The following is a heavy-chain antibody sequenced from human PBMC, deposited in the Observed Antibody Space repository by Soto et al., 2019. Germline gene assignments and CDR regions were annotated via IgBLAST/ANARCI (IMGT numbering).Heavy chain of an antibody. CDR3: ARGGPIRSMGY. CDR1: GGSFSGYY. Sequence: QVQLQQWGAGLLKPSETLSLTCAVYGGSFSGYYWSWIRQPPGKGLEWIGEINHSGSTNYNPSLKSRVPISVDTSKNQFSLKLSSVTAADTAVYYCARGGPIRSMGYWGQGTLVTVSS. V-gene: IGHV4-34*01. D-gene: IGHD3-3*01. CDR2: INHSGST. J-gene: IGHJ4*02.